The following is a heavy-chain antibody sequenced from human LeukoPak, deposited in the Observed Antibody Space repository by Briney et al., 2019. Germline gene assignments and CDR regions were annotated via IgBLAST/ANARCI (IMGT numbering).Heavy chain of an antibody. CDR1: GVSITGYY. CDR2: IDPSGYT. Sequence: SETLSLTCGVHGVSITGYYWSWIRQSPREALEWIGEIDPSGYTIYNPSLKSRVTMSVDTAKKQLFLSLTSLTAADTAIYYCARIRCGQTQHRCYNYWGRGALVTVSS. V-gene: IGHV4-34*10. D-gene: IGHD3-16*02. J-gene: IGHJ4*02. CDR3: ARIRCGQTQHRCYNY.